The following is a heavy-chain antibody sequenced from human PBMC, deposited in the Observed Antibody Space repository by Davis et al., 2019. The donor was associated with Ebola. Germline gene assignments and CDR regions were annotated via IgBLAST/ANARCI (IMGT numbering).Heavy chain of an antibody. CDR3: ARDLGQAVAGLYYYYGMDV. CDR2: IIPIFGTA. D-gene: IGHD6-19*01. J-gene: IGHJ6*02. Sequence: SVKVSCKASGGTFSSYAISWVRQALGQGLEWMGGIIPIFGTANYAQKFQGRVTITADESTSTAYMELSSLRSEDTAVYYCARDLGQAVAGLYYYYGMDVWGQGTTVTVSS. CDR1: GGTFSSYA. V-gene: IGHV1-69*13.